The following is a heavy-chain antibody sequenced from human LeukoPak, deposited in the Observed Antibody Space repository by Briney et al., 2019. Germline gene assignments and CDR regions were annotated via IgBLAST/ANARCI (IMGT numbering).Heavy chain of an antibody. CDR1: GFTVSSNY. V-gene: IGHV3-66*01. Sequence: GGSLRLSCAASGFTVSSNYMSWVRQAPGKGLEWVSVIYSGGSTYYADTVKGRFTISRDNSKNTLYLQMNSLRAEDTAVYYCARDGASGSGSLEYWGQGTLVTVSS. D-gene: IGHD3-10*01. CDR3: ARDGASGSGSLEY. J-gene: IGHJ4*02. CDR2: IYSGGST.